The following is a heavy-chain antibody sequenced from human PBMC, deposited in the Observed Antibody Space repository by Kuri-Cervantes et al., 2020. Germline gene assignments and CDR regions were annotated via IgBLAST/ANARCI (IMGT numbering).Heavy chain of an antibody. Sequence: GESLKISCAASGFTFSSYWMNWVRQAPGKGLEWVSYISSSGSTIYYADSVKGRFTISRDNAKNSLYLQMNSLRAEDTAVYYCARGGAMVQVNDYWGQGTLVTVSS. V-gene: IGHV3-48*04. CDR2: ISSSGSTI. CDR1: GFTFSSYW. D-gene: IGHD3-10*01. J-gene: IGHJ4*02. CDR3: ARGGAMVQVNDY.